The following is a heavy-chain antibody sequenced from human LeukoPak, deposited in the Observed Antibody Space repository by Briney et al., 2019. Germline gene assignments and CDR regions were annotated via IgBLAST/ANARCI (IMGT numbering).Heavy chain of an antibody. J-gene: IGHJ4*02. Sequence: KAGGSLRLSCAASGFTFSDYYMGWIRQAPGKGLEWVSYVSSSSSYTNYADSVKGRFTISRDNAKNSLYVQMNSLRAEDTAVYYCARDLNGSENDYWGQGTLVTVSS. V-gene: IGHV3-11*06. D-gene: IGHD3-10*01. CDR2: VSSSSSYT. CDR3: ARDLNGSENDY. CDR1: GFTFSDYY.